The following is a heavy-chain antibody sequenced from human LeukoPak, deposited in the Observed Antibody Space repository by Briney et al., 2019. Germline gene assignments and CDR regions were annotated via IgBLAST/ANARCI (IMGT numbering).Heavy chain of an antibody. CDR1: GGSFSGYY. CDR3: AVDSSGWRTFDY. D-gene: IGHD6-19*01. Sequence: PSETLSLTCALYGGSFSGYYWSWIRQPPGKGLEWIGEIVHSGNTKYNPSLKSRVTILVDTSKNQFSLNLTSVTAADTAVYYCAVDSSGWRTFDYWGQGTLVTVSS. J-gene: IGHJ4*02. V-gene: IGHV4-34*12. CDR2: IVHSGNT.